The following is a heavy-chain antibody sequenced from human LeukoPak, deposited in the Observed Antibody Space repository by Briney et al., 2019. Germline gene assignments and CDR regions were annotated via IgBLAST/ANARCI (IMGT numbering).Heavy chain of an antibody. CDR3: AKALTSGWYLDAFNI. J-gene: IGHJ3*02. D-gene: IGHD6-19*01. CDR2: ISSSSSTI. CDR1: RLTVSSYS. V-gene: IGHV3-48*01. Sequence: GGSLRLSCAASRLTVSSYSMNWVRQAPGKGLEWVSYISSSSSTIYYADSVKGRFTISRDNSKNTLFLEMNSLRAEDTAVYYCAKALTSGWYLDAFNIWGQGIMVTVSS.